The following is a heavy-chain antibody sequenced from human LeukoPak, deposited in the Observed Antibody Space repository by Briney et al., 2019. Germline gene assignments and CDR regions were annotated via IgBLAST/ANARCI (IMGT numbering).Heavy chain of an antibody. CDR1: GGSISSYY. J-gene: IGHJ4*02. CDR2: IYYSGST. V-gene: IGHV4-59*01. CDR3: AGGDSNGPHLDY. Sequence: PSETLSLTCTGSGGSISSYYWRWIRQPPGKGLEWIGYIYYSGSTNYNPSLKSRVTISVDTSKNQFSLKLSSVTAADTAVYYCAGGDSNGPHLDYWGQGTLVTVSS. D-gene: IGHD5-18*01.